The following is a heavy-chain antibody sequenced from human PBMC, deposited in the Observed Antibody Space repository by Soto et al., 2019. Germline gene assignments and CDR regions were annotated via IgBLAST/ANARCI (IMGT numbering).Heavy chain of an antibody. CDR3: ARAYYDILTGYYIDY. CDR1: GGSISSGAYY. J-gene: IGHJ4*02. V-gene: IGHV4-31*03. D-gene: IGHD3-9*01. CDR2: IYYSGST. Sequence: QVQLQESGPGLVKPSQTLSLTCTVSGGSISSGAYYWTWIRQHPGKGLEWIGYIYYSGSTYYNPSLKRRVTISGDTSKNQFSLKLSSVTAADTAVYYCARAYYDILTGYYIDYWGQGTLVTVSS.